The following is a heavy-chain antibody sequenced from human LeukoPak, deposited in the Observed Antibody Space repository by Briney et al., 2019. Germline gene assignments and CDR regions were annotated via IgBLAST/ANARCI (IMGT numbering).Heavy chain of an antibody. D-gene: IGHD3-10*01. CDR3: ARCITIVRGGIRPSDY. Sequence: SETLSLTCTVSGGSISSSSYYWGWIRQSPGKGLEWIGSISYSGSAYYNPSLKSRLTISVDTSKNQFSLMLSSVTAADTAVYYCARCITIVRGGIRPSDYWGQGTLVTVS. V-gene: IGHV4-39*01. CDR1: GGSISSSSYY. CDR2: ISYSGSA. J-gene: IGHJ4*02.